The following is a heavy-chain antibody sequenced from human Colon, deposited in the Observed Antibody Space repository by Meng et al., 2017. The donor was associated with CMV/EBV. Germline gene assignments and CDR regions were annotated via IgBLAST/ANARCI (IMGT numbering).Heavy chain of an antibody. CDR2: ISTSGTNI. CDR3: ARDKGFLGGTFDY. J-gene: IGHJ4*02. V-gene: IGHV3-21*06. Sequence: GESLKISCETSGFTFSSYTMHWVRQAPGKGLEWVSSISTSGTNIYYADSVKGRFTVTRDHARDSLYLQLNSLRAEDTALYYCARDKGFLGGTFDYWGQGTVVTVSS. CDR1: GFTFSSYT. D-gene: IGHD3-10*01.